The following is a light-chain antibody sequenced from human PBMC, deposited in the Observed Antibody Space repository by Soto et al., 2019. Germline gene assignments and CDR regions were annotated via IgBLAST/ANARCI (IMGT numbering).Light chain of an antibody. CDR1: NIGVKS. CDR3: HVWDSGSDQGI. J-gene: IGLJ2*01. CDR2: DDS. Sequence: SYVLTQPPSVSVAPGQTARITCGGNNIGVKSVHWYQQKPGQAPVLVVYDDSARPSGIPARFSGSNSGNTATLTVSRVEGGDEADYSCHVWDSGSDQGIFGGGTKLTVL. V-gene: IGLV3-21*02.